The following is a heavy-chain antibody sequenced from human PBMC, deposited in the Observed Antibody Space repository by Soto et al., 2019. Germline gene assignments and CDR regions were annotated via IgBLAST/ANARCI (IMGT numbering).Heavy chain of an antibody. CDR1: GFTFSNSW. J-gene: IGHJ4*02. CDR2: INSDGSTT. CDR3: ARDRSYTTDY. V-gene: IGHV3-74*01. D-gene: IGHD1-26*01. Sequence: EVQLVESGGGFVQPGGSLRLSCAASGFTFSNSWMHWVRQAPGKGLVWVSYINSDGSTTTYADSVKGRFTISRDNAKNTVYLQITSLTAEDTAVYYCARDRSYTTDYWGQETLVTVSS.